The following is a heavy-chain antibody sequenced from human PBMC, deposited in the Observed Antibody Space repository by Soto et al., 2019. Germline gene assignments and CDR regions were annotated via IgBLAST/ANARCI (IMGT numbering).Heavy chain of an antibody. V-gene: IGHV1-69*06. Sequence: QVQLVQSGAEVKKPGSSVKVSCKASGGTFSSYAISWVRQAPGQGLEWMGGIIPIFGTANYAQKFQGRVTITADKPTSTAYMELSSLRSEDTAVYYCARDQGIAARLRSTWFDPWGQGTLVTVSS. CDR3: ARDQGIAARLRSTWFDP. D-gene: IGHD6-6*01. CDR1: GGTFSSYA. CDR2: IIPIFGTA. J-gene: IGHJ5*02.